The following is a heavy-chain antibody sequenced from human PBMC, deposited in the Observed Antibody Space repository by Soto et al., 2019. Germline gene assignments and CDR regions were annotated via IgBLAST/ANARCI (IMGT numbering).Heavy chain of an antibody. V-gene: IGHV3-30*18. D-gene: IGHD3-10*01. Sequence: GGSLRLSCAASGFTFSAFGMHWVRQAPGKGLEWVAIISYDGILKYYADSVKGRFTISRDTSKGALYLQMNSLRPEDTAVYYCAKDFKVSGGHYGSLNYYYGMDVWGQGTTVTVSS. CDR3: AKDFKVSGGHYGSLNYYYGMDV. CDR1: GFTFSAFG. J-gene: IGHJ6*02. CDR2: ISYDGILK.